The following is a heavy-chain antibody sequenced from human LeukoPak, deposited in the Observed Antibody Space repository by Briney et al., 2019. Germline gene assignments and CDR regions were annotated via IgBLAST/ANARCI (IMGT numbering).Heavy chain of an antibody. D-gene: IGHD1-7*01. J-gene: IGHJ6*02. CDR3: ARERLELRGDYYYYYGMDV. CDR2: IIPILCIA. CDR1: GGTFSSYT. Sequence: GSSVKVSCKASGGTFSSYTISWVRQAPGQGLDWMGRIIPILCIANYAQKFQGRVTITADKSTSAAYMELSSLRSEDTAVYYCARERLELRGDYYYYYGMDVWGQGTTVTVSS. V-gene: IGHV1-69*04.